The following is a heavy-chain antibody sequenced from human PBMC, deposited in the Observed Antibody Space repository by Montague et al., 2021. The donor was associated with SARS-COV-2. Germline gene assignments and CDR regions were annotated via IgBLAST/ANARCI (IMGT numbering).Heavy chain of an antibody. J-gene: IGHJ4*02. CDR2: ISSSGSTI. CDR1: GFTFRTYE. Sequence: SLRLSCPASGFTFRTYEMNWVRQAPGKGLEWVSYISSSGSTIYYADSVKGRFTISRDNVKNSLYLQMNSLRAEDTAVYYCARDGRFGELDYWGQGTLVTVST. V-gene: IGHV3-48*03. CDR3: ARDGRFGELDY. D-gene: IGHD3-10*01.